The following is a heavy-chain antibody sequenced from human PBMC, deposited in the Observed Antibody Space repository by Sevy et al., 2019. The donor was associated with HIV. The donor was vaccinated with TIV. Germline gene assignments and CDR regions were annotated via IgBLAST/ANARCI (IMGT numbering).Heavy chain of an antibody. D-gene: IGHD3-22*01. J-gene: IGHJ6*02. CDR1: GYTFTSYD. CDR2: MNPNSGNT. CDR3: ARLYYHDSSGYYYYYYDGMDV. V-gene: IGHV1-8*01. Sequence: ASVKVSCKASGYTFTSYDINWVRQATGQGLEWMGWMNPNSGNTGYAQKFQGRVTMTRNTSISTAYMELSSLRSEDTAVYYCARLYYHDSSGYYYYYYDGMDVWGQGTTVTVSS.